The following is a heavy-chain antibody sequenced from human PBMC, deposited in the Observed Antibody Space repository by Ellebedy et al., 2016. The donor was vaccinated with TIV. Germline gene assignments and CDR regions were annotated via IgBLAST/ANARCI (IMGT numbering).Heavy chain of an antibody. CDR3: ARHEGWELLIDY. Sequence: MPSETLSLTCTVSGGSISSGGYYWSWIRQHPGKGLEWIGYIYYSGSTYYNPSLKSRVTISVDTSKNQFSLKLSSVTAADTAVYYCARHEGWELLIDYWGQGTLVTVSS. CDR1: GGSISSGGYY. CDR2: IYYSGST. V-gene: IGHV4-31*03. D-gene: IGHD1-26*01. J-gene: IGHJ4*02.